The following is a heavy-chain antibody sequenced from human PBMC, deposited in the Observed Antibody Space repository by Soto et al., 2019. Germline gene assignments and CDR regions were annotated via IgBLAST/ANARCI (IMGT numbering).Heavy chain of an antibody. D-gene: IGHD3-10*01. CDR2: IHYSGTT. Sequence: LSLTCTVSGGSISNYYWSWIRQPPGKGLEWIGYIHYSGTTNYNPSLKSRVTLSVDTSKNQFSLNLNSVTAADTAVYYCARGDRIIITRFHYWGLGTLVTTAS. CDR3: ARGDRIIITRFHY. CDR1: GGSISNYY. J-gene: IGHJ4*02. V-gene: IGHV4-59*01.